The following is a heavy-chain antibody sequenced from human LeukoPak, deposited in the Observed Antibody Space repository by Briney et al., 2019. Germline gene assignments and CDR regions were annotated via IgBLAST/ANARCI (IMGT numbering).Heavy chain of an antibody. D-gene: IGHD3-3*01. V-gene: IGHV4-30-4*08. CDR1: GGSISSGDYY. CDR2: IYYSGST. CDR3: ARGRFLEWSPLDY. Sequence: PSQTLSLTCTVSGGSISSGDYYWSWIRQPPGKGLEWIGYIYYSGSTYYNPSLKSRVTISVYTSKNQFSLKLSSVTAADTAVYYCARGRFLEWSPLDYWGQGTLVTVSS. J-gene: IGHJ4*02.